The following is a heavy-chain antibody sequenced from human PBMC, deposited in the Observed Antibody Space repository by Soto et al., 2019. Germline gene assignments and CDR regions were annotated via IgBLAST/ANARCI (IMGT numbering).Heavy chain of an antibody. CDR1: DGSFSDFY. D-gene: IGHD3-10*01. CDR3: ARGRPGVRGIRFDS. CDR2: INHSGAT. J-gene: IGHJ4*02. Sequence: QVHLQQWGAGLLKPSETLSLTCAVYDGSFSDFYWSSIRQPPGKGLEWIGEINHSGATNYNPSLKSRVTISVDTSKNQFSLKVSSVTAADTAVYYCARGRPGVRGIRFDSWGQGTLVTVSS. V-gene: IGHV4-34*01.